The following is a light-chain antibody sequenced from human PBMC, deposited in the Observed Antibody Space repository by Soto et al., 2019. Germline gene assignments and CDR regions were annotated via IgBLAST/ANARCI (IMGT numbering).Light chain of an antibody. CDR1: QSITNN. Sequence: EVLMTQSPATLSLSPGERATLSCRASQSITNNYLAWYQQKPGRAHRLLIYGASSRATGIPDRFSGSGSGTEFTLTISSLQPDDFATYYCQQYNSWWTFGQGTKV. CDR3: QQYNSWWT. CDR2: GAS. V-gene: IGKV3D-15*01. J-gene: IGKJ1*01.